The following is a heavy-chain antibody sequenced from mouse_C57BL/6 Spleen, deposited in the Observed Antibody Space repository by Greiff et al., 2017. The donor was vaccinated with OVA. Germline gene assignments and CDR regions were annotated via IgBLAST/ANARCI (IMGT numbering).Heavy chain of an antibody. D-gene: IGHD2-4*01. CDR3: AGGNDYDGGAWFAY. CDR1: GYSITSGYY. V-gene: IGHV3-6*01. J-gene: IGHJ3*01. CDR2: ISYDGSN. Sequence: VQLQQSGPGLVKPSQSLSLTCSVTGYSITSGYYWNWIRQFPGNKLEWMGYISYDGSNNYNPSLKNRISITRDTSKNQFFLKLNSVTTEDTATYFCAGGNDYDGGAWFAYWGQGTLVTVSA.